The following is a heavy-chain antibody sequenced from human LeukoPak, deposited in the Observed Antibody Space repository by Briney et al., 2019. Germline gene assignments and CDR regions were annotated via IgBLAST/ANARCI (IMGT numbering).Heavy chain of an antibody. CDR3: AKTIYGSGSVYYYYGMDV. CDR1: GFTFSSYG. CDR2: ISYDGSNK. J-gene: IGHJ6*02. V-gene: IGHV3-30*18. Sequence: GGSLRLSCAASGFTFSSYGMHWVRQAPGKGLEWVAVISYDGSNKYYADSVKGRFTISRDNSKNTLYLQMNSLRAEDTAVYYCAKTIYGSGSVYYYYGMDVWGQGTTVTVSS. D-gene: IGHD3-10*01.